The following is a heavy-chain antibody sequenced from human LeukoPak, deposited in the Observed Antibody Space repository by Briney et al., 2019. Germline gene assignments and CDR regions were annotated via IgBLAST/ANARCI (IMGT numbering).Heavy chain of an antibody. CDR2: ISGSASVR. CDR1: GFPFRNHA. CDR3: AKTSGDGYAPLTFDY. Sequence: GGSLRLSCEASGFPFRNHAMSWVRQAPGKGLEWLSAISGSASVRYCADSVSGRFTISRDNSKNTLFLQMDSLRTEDTAVYYCAKTSGDGYAPLTFDYWGQGALVTVSS. D-gene: IGHD2-15*01. V-gene: IGHV3-23*01. J-gene: IGHJ4*02.